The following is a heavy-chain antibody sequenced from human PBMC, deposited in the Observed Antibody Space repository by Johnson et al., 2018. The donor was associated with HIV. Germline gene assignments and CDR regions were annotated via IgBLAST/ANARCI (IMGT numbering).Heavy chain of an antibody. J-gene: IGHJ3*02. D-gene: IGHD3-22*01. CDR2: ISGSGGST. CDR1: GFTFSSYA. CDR3: AKDRTMIVVVTIDAFDI. V-gene: IGHV3-23*04. Sequence: MLLVESGGGLVQPGGSLRLSCAASGFTFSSYAMSWVRQAPGKGLEWVSAISGSGGSTYYADSVKGRFTISRDNSKNTLYLQMNSLRAEDTAVYYCAKDRTMIVVVTIDAFDIWGQGTMVTLSS.